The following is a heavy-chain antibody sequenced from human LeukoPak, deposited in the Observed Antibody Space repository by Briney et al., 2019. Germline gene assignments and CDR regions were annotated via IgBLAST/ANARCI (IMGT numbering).Heavy chain of an antibody. Sequence: ASVKVSCKASGYTFTSYDINWVRQATGPGLEWMGWMNPNSGNTGYAQKFQGRVTMTRNTSISTAYMELSSLRSEDTAVYYCARVARVLLLRFLEWSPPGPYYFDYWGQGTLVTVSS. CDR3: ARVARVLLLRFLEWSPPGPYYFDY. J-gene: IGHJ4*02. V-gene: IGHV1-8*01. CDR2: MNPNSGNT. CDR1: GYTFTSYD. D-gene: IGHD3-3*01.